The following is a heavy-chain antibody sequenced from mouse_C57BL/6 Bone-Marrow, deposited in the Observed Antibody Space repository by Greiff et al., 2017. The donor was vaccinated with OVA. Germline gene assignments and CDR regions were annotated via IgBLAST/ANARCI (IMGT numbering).Heavy chain of an antibody. CDR3: DPITTVVARDAMDY. D-gene: IGHD1-1*01. Sequence: VHVKQSGAELVKPGASVKLSCTASGFNIKDYYMHWVKQRTEQGLEWIGRIDPEDGETKYAPKFQGKATITADTSSNTAYLQLSSLTSEDTAVYYCDPITTVVARDAMDYWGQGTSVTVSS. J-gene: IGHJ4*01. V-gene: IGHV14-2*01. CDR2: IDPEDGET. CDR1: GFNIKDYY.